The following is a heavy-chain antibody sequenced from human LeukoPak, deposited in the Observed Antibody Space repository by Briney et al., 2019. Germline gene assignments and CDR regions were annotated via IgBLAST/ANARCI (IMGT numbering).Heavy chain of an antibody. CDR2: INPNSGGT. CDR3: ARDPHLYDILTGRGAYYFDY. J-gene: IGHJ4*02. D-gene: IGHD3-9*01. CDR1: GYTFTGSY. V-gene: IGHV1-2*02. Sequence: ASVKVSCKASGYTFTGSYMHWVRQAPGQGLEWMGWINPNSGGTNYAQKFQGRVTMTRDTSISTAYMELSRLRSDDTAVYYCARDPHLYDILTGRGAYYFDYWGQGTLVTVSS.